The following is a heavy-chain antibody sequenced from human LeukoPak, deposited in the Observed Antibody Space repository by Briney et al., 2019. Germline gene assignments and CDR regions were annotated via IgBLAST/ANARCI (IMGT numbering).Heavy chain of an antibody. D-gene: IGHD1-1*01. CDR1: GYTFTDYY. V-gene: IGHV1-2*02. CDR2: VNPNSGDT. J-gene: IGHJ5*02. Sequence: ASVKVSCKASGYTFTDYYMHWVRQTPGQGLEWMGWVNPNSGDTNYAQKFQGRVTMTRDTSSSTAYMELSRLRTDDTAVYYCPRAEVRYWNQGGKNWFDPWGQGTLVTVSS. CDR3: PRAEVRYWNQGGKNWFDP.